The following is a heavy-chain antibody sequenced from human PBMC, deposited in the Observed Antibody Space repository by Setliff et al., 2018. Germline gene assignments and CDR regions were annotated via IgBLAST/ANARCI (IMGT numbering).Heavy chain of an antibody. V-gene: IGHV4-39*01. D-gene: IGHD2-8*01. J-gene: IGHJ4*02. Sequence: SETLSLTCSVSGASITNINYYWGLIRQPPGKGLEWIGSIFYSGSTYYNPSLKSRVTISVDTSKNQFSLKLSSVTAADTAVYYCASSYIVLMVYAIPGPPDYWGQGTLVTVSS. CDR3: ASSYIVLMVYAIPGPPDY. CDR1: GASITNINYY. CDR2: IFYSGST.